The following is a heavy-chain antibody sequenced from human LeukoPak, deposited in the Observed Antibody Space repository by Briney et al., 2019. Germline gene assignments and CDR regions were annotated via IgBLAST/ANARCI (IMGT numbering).Heavy chain of an antibody. CDR1: GYSISSGYY. D-gene: IGHD3-16*01. CDR2: IYHSGST. J-gene: IGHJ4*02. Sequence: SETLSLTCTVSGYSISSGYYWGWIRQPPGKGLEWIGSIYHSGSTYYNPSLKSRVTISVGTSKNQFSLKLSSVTAADTAVYYCARAPNGGPGGVGFDYWGQGTLVTVSS. V-gene: IGHV4-38-2*02. CDR3: ARAPNGGPGGVGFDY.